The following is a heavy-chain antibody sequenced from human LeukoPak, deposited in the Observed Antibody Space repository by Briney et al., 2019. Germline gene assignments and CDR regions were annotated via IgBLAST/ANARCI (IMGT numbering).Heavy chain of an antibody. CDR1: GMSFNFYS. Sequence: SETLSLTCGVSGMSFNFYSWTWIRQTPGKGLEWIGEFNPSGDTNYNPSLKTRVTISVDTSKNQFSLNLRSVTVGDTAVCYCARGNPTITMAWGNAFDIWGRGAMVTVSS. J-gene: IGHJ3*02. V-gene: IGHV4-34*01. CDR3: ARGNPTITMAWGNAFDI. D-gene: IGHD3-10*01. CDR2: FNPSGDT.